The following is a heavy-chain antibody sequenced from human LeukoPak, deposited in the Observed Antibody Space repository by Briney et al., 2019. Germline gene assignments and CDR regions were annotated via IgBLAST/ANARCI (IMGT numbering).Heavy chain of an antibody. V-gene: IGHV5-51*01. Sequence: GESLKISCKGSGYSFTSYWIGWVRQMPGKGLEWMGIIYPGDSDTRYSPSFQGQVTISADKSISTAYLQWSSLKASDTAMYYCARQKLSGFWSGSNWFDPWGQGTLVTVPS. CDR2: IYPGDSDT. CDR1: GYSFTSYW. CDR3: ARQKLSGFWSGSNWFDP. D-gene: IGHD3-3*01. J-gene: IGHJ5*02.